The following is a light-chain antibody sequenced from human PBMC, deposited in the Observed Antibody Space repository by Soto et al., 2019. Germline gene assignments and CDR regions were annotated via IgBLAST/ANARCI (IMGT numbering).Light chain of an antibody. CDR1: QGIRSD. J-gene: IGKJ4*01. CDR2: AAS. CDR3: LQDYDYPLT. V-gene: IGKV1-6*01. Sequence: AIQMTQSPSSLSASVGDRVTTTCRASQGIRSDLGWYQQKPGKAPKLLIYAASTLQSGVPSRFSGSGSGTDFTLTIGGLQPEDFATYYCLQDYDYPLTFGGGTKVDIK.